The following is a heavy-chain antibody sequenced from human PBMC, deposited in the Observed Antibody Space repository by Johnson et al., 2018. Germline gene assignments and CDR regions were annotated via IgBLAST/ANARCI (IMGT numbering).Heavy chain of an antibody. CDR1: GFTFSSYA. CDR2: ISYDGSNK. V-gene: IGHV3-30-3*01. Sequence: QVQLVQSGGGVVQPGRSLRLSCAASGFTFSSYAMHWVRQAPGKGLEWVAVISYDGSNKYYADSVKGRFTISRDNSKNTLFLQMNSLRAEDTAVYYCAREYPGEDYDILTGYIYSYGMDVWGQGTTVTVSS. J-gene: IGHJ6*02. D-gene: IGHD3-9*01. CDR3: AREYPGEDYDILTGYIYSYGMDV.